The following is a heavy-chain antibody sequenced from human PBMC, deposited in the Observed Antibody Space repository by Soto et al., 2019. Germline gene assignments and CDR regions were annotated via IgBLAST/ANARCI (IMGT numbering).Heavy chain of an antibody. V-gene: IGHV1-18*04. Sequence: ASVKVSCKASGYTFTSYCISWVRQAPGQGLEWMGWISAYNGNTNYAQKLQGRVTMTTDTSTSTAYTELRSLRSDDTAVYYCAREEYSSSSWFDPWGQGTLVTVSS. CDR1: GYTFTSYC. CDR2: ISAYNGNT. D-gene: IGHD6-6*01. CDR3: AREEYSSSSWFDP. J-gene: IGHJ5*02.